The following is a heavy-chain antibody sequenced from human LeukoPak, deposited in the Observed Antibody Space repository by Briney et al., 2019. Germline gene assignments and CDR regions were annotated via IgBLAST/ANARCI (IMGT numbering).Heavy chain of an antibody. Sequence: AGGSLRLSCAASGFTFSNAWMTWVRQAPGKGLEWVGRIKPTTDGGTTDYAAPVKGRFTISRDDSKNTLYLQMNSLKTEDTAVYYCSTDLSYWGQGTLVTVSS. CDR1: GFTFSNAW. J-gene: IGHJ4*02. CDR3: STDLSY. D-gene: IGHD5/OR15-5a*01. CDR2: IKPTTDGGTT. V-gene: IGHV3-15*01.